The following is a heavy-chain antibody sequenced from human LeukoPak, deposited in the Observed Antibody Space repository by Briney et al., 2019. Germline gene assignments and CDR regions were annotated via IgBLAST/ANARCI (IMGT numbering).Heavy chain of an antibody. V-gene: IGHV4-59*08. J-gene: IGHJ6*01. CDR1: GGSIGTYY. D-gene: IGHD3-10*01. Sequence: SETLSLTCTVSGGSIGTYYWTWIRQPPGKGLEWIGFIYYTGSTDYNPSLKSRVTMSVDTSKNQFSLKLSFVTAADTAVYYCVRHLPISLVRGYYYTMDIWGQGTTVTVSS. CDR2: IYYTGST. CDR3: VRHLPISLVRGYYYTMDI.